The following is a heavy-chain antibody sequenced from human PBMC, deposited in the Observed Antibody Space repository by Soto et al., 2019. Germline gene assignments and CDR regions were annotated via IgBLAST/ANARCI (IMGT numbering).Heavy chain of an antibody. V-gene: IGHV4-34*01. Sequence: QVQLQQWGAGLLKPSETLSLTCAVYGGSFSGYYWSWIRQPPGKGLEWIGEINHSGSTNYNPSLKSRVPISVDTSKNQFSLKLSSVTAADTAVYYCARVGLGVYSGYGLRYWGQGTLVTVSS. D-gene: IGHD5-12*01. CDR1: GGSFSGYY. CDR2: INHSGST. CDR3: ARVGLGVYSGYGLRY. J-gene: IGHJ4*02.